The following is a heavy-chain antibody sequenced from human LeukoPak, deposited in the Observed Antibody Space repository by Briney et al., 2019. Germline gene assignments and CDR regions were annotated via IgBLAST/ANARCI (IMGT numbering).Heavy chain of an antibody. D-gene: IGHD1-26*01. V-gene: IGHV1-24*01. Sequence: ASVKVSCKVSGYTLTELSMHWVRQAPGKGLEWMGGFDPEDGETIYAQKFQGRVTMTEETSTDTAYMELSSLRSEDTAVYYCATDLVIVGATSTDYWGQGTLVTVSS. CDR1: GYTLTELS. CDR3: ATDLVIVGATSTDY. CDR2: FDPEDGET. J-gene: IGHJ4*02.